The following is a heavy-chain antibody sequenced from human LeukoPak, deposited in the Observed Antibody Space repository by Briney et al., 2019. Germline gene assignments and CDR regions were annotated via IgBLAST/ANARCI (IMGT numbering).Heavy chain of an antibody. J-gene: IGHJ4*02. CDR2: IYYSGST. CDR3: ARDIGSGWHRGYFDY. Sequence: SETLSLTRTVSGGSISSYYWSWIRQPPGKGLEWIGYIYYSGSTNYNPSLKSRVTISVDTSKNQFSLKLSSVTAADTAVYYCARDIGSGWHRGYFDYWGQGTLVTVSS. D-gene: IGHD6-19*01. V-gene: IGHV4-59*01. CDR1: GGSISSYY.